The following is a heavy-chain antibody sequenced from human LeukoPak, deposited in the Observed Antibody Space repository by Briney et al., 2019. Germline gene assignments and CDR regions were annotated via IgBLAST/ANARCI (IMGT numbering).Heavy chain of an antibody. V-gene: IGHV1-2*02. J-gene: IGHJ4*02. Sequence: GASVKVSCKASGYTFTGYYMHWVRQAPGRGLEWMGWINPNSGGTNYAQKFQGRVTMTRDMSTSTVYMELSSLRSEDTAVYYCARASYGGYFDYWGQGTLVTVSS. CDR2: INPNSGGT. CDR3: ARASYGGYFDY. D-gene: IGHD4/OR15-4a*01. CDR1: GYTFTGYY.